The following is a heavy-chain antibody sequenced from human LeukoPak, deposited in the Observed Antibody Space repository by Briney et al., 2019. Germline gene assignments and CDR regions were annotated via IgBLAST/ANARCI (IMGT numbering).Heavy chain of an antibody. V-gene: IGHV1-2*02. Sequence: ASVKVSCKASRYTFTGYYMHWVRQAPGQGLEWMGWINPDNGDTNSAQKFQGRVTMTRDTSISTAYMELSRLRSDDTAVYYCARGFSSGWYGAFDIWGQGTMVTVSS. CDR1: RYTFTGYY. CDR2: INPDNGDT. J-gene: IGHJ3*02. CDR3: ARGFSSGWYGAFDI. D-gene: IGHD6-19*01.